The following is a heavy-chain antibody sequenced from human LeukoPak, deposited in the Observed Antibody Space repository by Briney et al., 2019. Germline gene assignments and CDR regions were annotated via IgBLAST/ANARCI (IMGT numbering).Heavy chain of an antibody. Sequence: GASVKVSCKASGGTFSSYAISWVRQAPGQGLEWMGRIISILGIANYAQKFQGRVTITADKSTSTAYMELSSLRSEDTAVYYCARDYYDSSGYRFDHWGQGTLVTVSS. CDR3: ARDYYDSSGYRFDH. V-gene: IGHV1-69*04. CDR1: GGTFSSYA. J-gene: IGHJ4*02. D-gene: IGHD3-22*01. CDR2: IISILGIA.